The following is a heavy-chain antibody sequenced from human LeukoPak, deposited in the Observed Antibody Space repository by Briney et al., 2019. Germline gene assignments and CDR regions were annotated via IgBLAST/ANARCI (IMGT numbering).Heavy chain of an antibody. V-gene: IGHV4-59*08. CDR3: ARHTAFAY. D-gene: IGHD2-21*02. CDR2: IYYTGST. Sequence: SETLSLTCTVSGGSISSYYWSWIRQPPGKGLEWIGYIYYTGSTNYNPSLKSQVTISVDTSKNQFSLKLSSVTAADTAVYYCARHTAFAYWGQGTLVTVSS. J-gene: IGHJ4*02. CDR1: GGSISSYY.